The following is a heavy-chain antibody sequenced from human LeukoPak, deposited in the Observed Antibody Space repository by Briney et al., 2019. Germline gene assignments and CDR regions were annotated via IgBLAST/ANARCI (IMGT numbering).Heavy chain of an antibody. J-gene: IGHJ4*02. D-gene: IGHD3-16*01. Sequence: GGSLRLSCAASAFTLSSFNMNWVRHAPGKGLEWVSSITSSNSYIYYADSVKGRFTISRDNSKNTLYLQMDSLRAEDTAIYYCARWGEGKKLDYWGQGTLVTVSS. CDR2: ITSSNSYI. CDR3: ARWGEGKKLDY. CDR1: AFTLSSFN. V-gene: IGHV3-21*01.